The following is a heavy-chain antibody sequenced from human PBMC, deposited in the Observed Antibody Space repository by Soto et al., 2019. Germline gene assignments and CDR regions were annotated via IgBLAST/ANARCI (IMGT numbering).Heavy chain of an antibody. V-gene: IGHV3-21*01. J-gene: IGHJ3*02. Sequence: GGSLRLSCAASGFTFYDFAMHWVRQVPGKGLEWVSSISSSSSYIYYADSVKGRFTISRDNAKNSLYLQMNSLRAEDTAVYYCARYQRLAAAFDIWGQGTMVTVSS. CDR2: ISSSSSYI. CDR3: ARYQRLAAAFDI. D-gene: IGHD2-15*01. CDR1: GFTFYDFA.